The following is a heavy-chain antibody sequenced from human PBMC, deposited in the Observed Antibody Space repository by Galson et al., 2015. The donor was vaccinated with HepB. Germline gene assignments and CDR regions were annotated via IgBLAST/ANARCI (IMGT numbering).Heavy chain of an antibody. CDR2: INPNSGGT. CDR3: ASTPGYCSSTSCYKPFY. V-gene: IGHV1-2*02. D-gene: IGHD2-2*02. J-gene: IGHJ4*02. Sequence: SVKVSCKASGSTFTGYYMHWVRQAPGQGLEWMGWINPNSGGTNYAQKFQGRVTMTRDTSISTAYMELSRLRSDDTAVYYCASTPGYCSSTSCYKPFYWGQGTLVTVSS. CDR1: GSTFTGYY.